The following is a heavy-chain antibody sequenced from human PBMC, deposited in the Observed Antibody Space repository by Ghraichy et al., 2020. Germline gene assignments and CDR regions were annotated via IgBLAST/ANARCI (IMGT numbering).Heavy chain of an antibody. Sequence: ASVKVSCKASGYTFTGYYMHWVRQAPGQGLEWMGWINPNSGGTNYAQKFQGRVTMTRDTSISTAYMELSRLRSDDTAMYYCARGLPGVQTSGCGNWGQGTLVTVSS. D-gene: IGHD6-19*01. CDR1: GYTFTGYY. V-gene: IGHV1-2*02. CDR2: INPNSGGT. CDR3: ARGLPGVQTSGCGN. J-gene: IGHJ4*02.